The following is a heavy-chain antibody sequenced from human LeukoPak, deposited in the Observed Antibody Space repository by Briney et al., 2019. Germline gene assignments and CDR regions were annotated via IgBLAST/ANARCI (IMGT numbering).Heavy chain of an antibody. CDR1: GFTFSNDW. CDR3: AGRWSFDY. Sequence: GGSLRLSCAVSGFTFSNDWMHWVRRAPGKGLVWVSRISSDGTTTNYADSVKGRLTISRDNAKNTLYLQMDSLRAEDTAVYYCAGRWSFDYWGQGTLVTVSS. CDR2: ISSDGTTT. D-gene: IGHD2-15*01. V-gene: IGHV3-74*01. J-gene: IGHJ4*02.